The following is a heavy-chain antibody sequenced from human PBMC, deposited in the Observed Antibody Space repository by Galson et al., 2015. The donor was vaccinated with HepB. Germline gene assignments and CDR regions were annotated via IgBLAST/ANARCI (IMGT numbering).Heavy chain of an antibody. CDR2: IKQDGSEK. Sequence: SLRLSCAASGFTLSSHWMSWVRQAPGKGLEWVANIKQDGSEKYYVDSVEGRFTISRDNAKNSLYLQMNSLRAEDTAVYYCARGGYSPYYYGMDVWGQGTTVTVSS. CDR1: GFTLSSHW. CDR3: ARGGYSPYYYGMDV. D-gene: IGHD2-21*01. V-gene: IGHV3-7*03. J-gene: IGHJ6*02.